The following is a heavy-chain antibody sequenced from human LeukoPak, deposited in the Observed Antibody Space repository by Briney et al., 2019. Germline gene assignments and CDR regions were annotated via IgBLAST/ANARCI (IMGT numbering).Heavy chain of an antibody. J-gene: IGHJ4*02. D-gene: IGHD6-19*01. CDR2: TYYRSKWYN. CDR1: GDSVSTNSAA. CDR3: ARDLGSGWSNYFDY. V-gene: IGHV6-1*01. Sequence: SQTLSLTCAISGDSVSTNSAAWNWIRQSPSRGLEWLGRTYYRSKWYNDYAVSVKSRITINPDSSKNQFSLQFNSVTPEDTAVYYCARDLGSGWSNYFDYWGQGTLVTVSS.